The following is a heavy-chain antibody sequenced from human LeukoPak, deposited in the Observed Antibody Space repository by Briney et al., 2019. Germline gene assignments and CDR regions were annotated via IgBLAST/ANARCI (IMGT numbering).Heavy chain of an antibody. D-gene: IGHD3-10*01. CDR1: GGTFSSYA. J-gene: IGHJ5*02. CDR2: IIPIFGTA. CDR3: AREPYLLWFGESRNWFDP. Sequence: SVEVSCKASGGTFSSYAISWVRQAPGQGLEWMGGIIPIFGTANYAQKFQGRVTITADESTSTAYMELSSLRSEDTAVYYCAREPYLLWFGESRNWFDPWGQGTLVTVSS. V-gene: IGHV1-69*13.